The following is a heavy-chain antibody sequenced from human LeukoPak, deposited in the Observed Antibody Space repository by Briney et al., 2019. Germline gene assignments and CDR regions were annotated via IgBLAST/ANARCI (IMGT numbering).Heavy chain of an antibody. CDR1: GFAFSSFA. J-gene: IGHJ6*03. D-gene: IGHD2-21*01. Sequence: GGSLRLSCAASGFAFSSFAMHWVRQAPGKGLEWVSLISYDGIIEDYSDSVKGRFAISRDNFKNTLFLQMNSLNHEDTAVYYCARDLPGDGYYYYYYMDVWGKGTTVTISS. V-gene: IGHV3-30*09. CDR2: ISYDGIIE. CDR3: ARDLPGDGYYYYYYMDV.